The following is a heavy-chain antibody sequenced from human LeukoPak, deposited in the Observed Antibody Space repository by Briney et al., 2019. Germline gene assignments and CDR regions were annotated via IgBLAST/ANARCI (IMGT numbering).Heavy chain of an antibody. CDR1: GGSLSSYY. CDR3: ARVSYYDSSDYFDY. D-gene: IGHD3-22*01. Sequence: SETLSLTCTVSGGSLSSYYWSWIRQPPGKGLEWIGYIYYSGSTNYNPSLKSRVTISVDTSKNQFSLKLSSVTAADTAVYYCARVSYYDSSDYFDYWGQGTLVTVSS. V-gene: IGHV4-59*01. J-gene: IGHJ4*02. CDR2: IYYSGST.